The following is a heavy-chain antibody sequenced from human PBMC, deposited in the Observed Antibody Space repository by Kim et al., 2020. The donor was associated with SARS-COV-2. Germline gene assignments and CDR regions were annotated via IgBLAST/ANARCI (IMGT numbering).Heavy chain of an antibody. J-gene: IGHJ5*02. Sequence: SETLSLTCAVYGGSFSGYYWSWIRQPPGKGLEWIGEINHSGSTNYNPSLKSRVTISVDTSKNQFSLKLSSVTAADTAVYYCARVKGAWFDPWGQGTLVT. V-gene: IGHV4-34*01. CDR1: GGSFSGYY. CDR2: INHSGST. CDR3: ARVKGAWFDP.